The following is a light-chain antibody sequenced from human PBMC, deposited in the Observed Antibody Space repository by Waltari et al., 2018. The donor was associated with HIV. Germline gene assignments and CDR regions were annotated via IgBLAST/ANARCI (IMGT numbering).Light chain of an antibody. CDR2: EDN. V-gene: IGLV3-1*01. CDR1: NLGDKY. CDR3: AAWDASAVV. J-gene: IGLJ2*01. Sequence: SYDLTQPSSVSVSPGQTVVMSCSGDNLGDKYPCWFQQRPGQSPVLIIYEDNKRPSGIPERFSGSNSGNAATLTIRGTQVSDEADYYCAAWDASAVVFGGGTQLTV.